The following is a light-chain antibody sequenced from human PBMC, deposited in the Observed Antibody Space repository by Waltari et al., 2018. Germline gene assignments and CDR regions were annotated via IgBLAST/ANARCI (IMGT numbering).Light chain of an antibody. V-gene: IGLV2-14*01. CDR2: DVS. CDR3: SSYASSSSVV. CDR1: SSDVGGYTY. J-gene: IGLJ2*01. Sequence: QSALTQPASVSGSPGQSITIPCTGTSSDVGGYTYVSWYQQHPGTAPKLIIYDVSNRPSGVSDRFSGSKSANTASLTISGLQAEDEANYYCSSYASSSSVVFGGGTKLTVL.